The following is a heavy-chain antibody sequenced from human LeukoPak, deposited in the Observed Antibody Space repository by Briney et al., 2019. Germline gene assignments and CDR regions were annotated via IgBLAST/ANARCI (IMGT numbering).Heavy chain of an antibody. D-gene: IGHD3-3*01. J-gene: IGHJ6*03. CDR3: AKVGDDFWSGYPGYYYYMDV. V-gene: IGHV3-23*01. CDR1: GFTFSSYA. Sequence: GGSLRLSCAASGFTFSSYAMSWVRQAPGKGLEWVSAISGSGGSTYYADSVKGRFTISRDNSKNTLYLQMNSLGAEDTAVYYCAKVGDDFWSGYPGYYYYMDVWGKGTTVTVSS. CDR2: ISGSGGST.